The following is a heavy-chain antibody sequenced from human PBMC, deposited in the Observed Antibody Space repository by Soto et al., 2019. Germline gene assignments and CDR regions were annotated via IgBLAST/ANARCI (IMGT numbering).Heavy chain of an antibody. Sequence: EVQLLESGGGLVQPGGSLRLSCAASGFTFSSYAMSWVRQAPGKGLEWVSAISGSGGSTYYADSVKGRFTILRDNSKNTLYLQMNSPRAEDTAVYYCAKDLAFYDILTGPDYWGQGTLVTVSS. V-gene: IGHV3-23*01. D-gene: IGHD3-9*01. J-gene: IGHJ4*02. CDR2: ISGSGGST. CDR1: GFTFSSYA. CDR3: AKDLAFYDILTGPDY.